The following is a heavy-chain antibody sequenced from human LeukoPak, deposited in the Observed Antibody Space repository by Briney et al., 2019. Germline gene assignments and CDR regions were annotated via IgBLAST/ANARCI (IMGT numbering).Heavy chain of an antibody. CDR2: ISYDGSNK. V-gene: IGHV3-30*19. CDR1: GFTFSSYG. CDR3: ARESIPPVDTAMVTSGYYFDY. J-gene: IGHJ4*02. Sequence: PGGSLRLSCAASGFTFSSYGMHWVRQAPGKGLEWVAVISYDGSNKYYADSVKGRFTISRDNSKNTLNLQMNSLRAEDTAVYYCARESIPPVDTAMVTSGYYFDYWGQGTLVTVSS. D-gene: IGHD5-18*01.